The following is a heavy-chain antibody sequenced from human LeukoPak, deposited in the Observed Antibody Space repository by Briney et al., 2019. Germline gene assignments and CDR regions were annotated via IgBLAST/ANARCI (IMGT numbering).Heavy chain of an antibody. CDR2: IDPSDSYT. CDR3: ARGGKSAYGWFDP. D-gene: IGHD5-12*01. CDR1: GXSFTSYC. Sequence: GESLKISCKGSGXSFTSYCISWVRQMPGKDLEWMRTIDPSDSYTNYSPSFQGHVTISADKSISTAYLQWSSLKASDTAMYYCARGGKSAYGWFDPWGQGALVTVSS. J-gene: IGHJ5*02. V-gene: IGHV5-10-1*01.